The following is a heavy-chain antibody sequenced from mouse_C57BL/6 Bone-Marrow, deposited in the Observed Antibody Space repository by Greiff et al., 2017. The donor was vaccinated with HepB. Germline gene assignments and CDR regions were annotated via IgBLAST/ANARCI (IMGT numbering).Heavy chain of an antibody. CDR1: GYTFTDYN. J-gene: IGHJ2*01. CDR3: ARGPWFAY. D-gene: IGHD2-2*01. Sequence: EVKLVESGPELVKPGASVKIPCKASGYTFTDYNMDWVKQSHGKSLEWIGDINPNNGGTIYNQKFKGKATLTVDKSSSTAYMELRSLTAEDTAVYYCARGPWFAYWGQGTTLTVSS. CDR2: INPNNGGT. V-gene: IGHV1-18*01.